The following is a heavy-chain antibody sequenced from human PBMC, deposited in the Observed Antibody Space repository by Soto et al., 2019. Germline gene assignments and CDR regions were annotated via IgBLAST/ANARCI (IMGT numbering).Heavy chain of an antibody. D-gene: IGHD2-2*03. CDR2: ISYTGTT. CDR3: ARESAVQWISTDGQEYYYTNG. Sequence: QVQLQASGPGLVQPSQTLSLTCTVSDGSITSGGHYWSWIRQHPEKGLEWIGYISYTGTTYFNPSLQSRVIMSADTSKNEFFLTLTSVTVADTAIYYCARESAVQWISTDGQEYYYTNGWGEGTTVNVSS. V-gene: IGHV4-31*03. J-gene: IGHJ6*03. CDR1: DGSITSGGHY.